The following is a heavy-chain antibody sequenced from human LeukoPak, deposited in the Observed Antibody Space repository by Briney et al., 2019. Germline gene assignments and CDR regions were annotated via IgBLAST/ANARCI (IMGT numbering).Heavy chain of an antibody. J-gene: IGHJ4*02. CDR1: GFTFSSYA. Sequence: PGGSVRLSCAASGFTFSSYAMHWVRQAPGKGLEWVAVISYDGSNKYYADSVKGRFTISRDNSKNTLYLQMNSLRAEDTAVYYCASLLNHMVRGAPNDYWGQGTLVTVSS. CDR2: ISYDGSNK. CDR3: ASLLNHMVRGAPNDY. D-gene: IGHD3-10*01. V-gene: IGHV3-30-3*01.